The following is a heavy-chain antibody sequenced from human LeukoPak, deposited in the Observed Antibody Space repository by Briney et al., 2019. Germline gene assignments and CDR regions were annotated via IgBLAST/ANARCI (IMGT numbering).Heavy chain of an antibody. V-gene: IGHV3-48*03. CDR1: GFTFSSYE. CDR2: ISSSGSTI. J-gene: IGHJ6*04. Sequence: GGSLRLSCAASGFTFSSYEMNWVRQAPGKGLEWISYISSSGSTIYYADSVKGRFTISRDNAKNSLYLQMNSLRAEDTAVYYCTELGITMIGGVWGKGTTVTISS. CDR3: TELGITMIGGV. D-gene: IGHD3-10*02.